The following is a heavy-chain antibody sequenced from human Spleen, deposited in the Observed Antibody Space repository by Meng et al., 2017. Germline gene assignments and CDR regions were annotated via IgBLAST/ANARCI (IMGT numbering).Heavy chain of an antibody. CDR2: ISSSSSYI. J-gene: IGHJ4*02. CDR3: IRDFQGY. CDR1: GFTFSSYS. V-gene: IGHV3-21*06. D-gene: IGHD3-9*01. Sequence: GGSLRLSCAASGFTFSSYSMNWVRQAPGKGLEWVSSISSSSSYIYYADSVKGRFTISRDNAHTSLSLQMNILGVEDTAVYYCIRDFQGYWGQGTLVTVSS.